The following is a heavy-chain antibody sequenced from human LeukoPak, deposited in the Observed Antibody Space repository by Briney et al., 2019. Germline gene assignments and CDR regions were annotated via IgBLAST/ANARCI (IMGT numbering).Heavy chain of an antibody. J-gene: IGHJ4*02. CDR3: ARDSFTYYYDSSGSDNGIDY. V-gene: IGHV3-7*01. Sequence: GGSLRLSCAASGFTFSSYWMSWVRQAPGKGLEWVANIKRDGSEKYYVDSVKGRFTISRDNAKNSLYLQMNSLRAEDTAVYYCARDSFTYYYDSSGSDNGIDYWGQGTLVTVSS. CDR1: GFTFSSYW. CDR2: IKRDGSEK. D-gene: IGHD3-22*01.